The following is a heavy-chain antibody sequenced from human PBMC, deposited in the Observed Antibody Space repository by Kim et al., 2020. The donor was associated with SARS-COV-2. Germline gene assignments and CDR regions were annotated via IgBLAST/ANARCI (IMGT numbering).Heavy chain of an antibody. CDR1: GGSISSYY. V-gene: IGHV4-59*08. D-gene: IGHD6-6*01. CDR2: IYYSGST. Sequence: SETLSLTCTVSGGSISSYYWSWIRQPPGKGLEWIGYIYYSGSTNYNPSLKSRVTISVDTSKNQFSLKLSSVTAADTAVYYCARQSTSIAARPLLFYMDVWGKGTTVTVSS. CDR3: ARQSTSIAARPLLFYMDV. J-gene: IGHJ6*03.